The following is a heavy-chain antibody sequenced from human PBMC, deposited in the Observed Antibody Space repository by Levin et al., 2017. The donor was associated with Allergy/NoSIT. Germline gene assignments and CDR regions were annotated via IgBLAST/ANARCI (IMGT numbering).Heavy chain of an antibody. D-gene: IGHD4-17*01. J-gene: IGHJ4*02. CDR3: ARETFKTTVTNVGVFGSFVDY. V-gene: IGHV3-7*01. CDR1: GFTFSSYW. Sequence: GGSLRLSCAASGFTFSSYWMSWVRQAPGKGLEWVANIKQDGSEKYYVDSVKGRFTISRDNAKNSLYLQMNSLRAEDTAVYYCARETFKTTVTNVGVFGSFVDYWGQGTLVTVSS. CDR2: IKQDGSEK.